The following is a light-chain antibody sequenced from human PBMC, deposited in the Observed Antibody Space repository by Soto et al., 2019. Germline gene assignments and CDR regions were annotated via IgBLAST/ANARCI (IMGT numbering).Light chain of an antibody. CDR3: SSYAGNYVYV. Sequence: QSVLTQPASVSASPGQSITIPCTGTSSDVGGYNYVSWYQRHAGKGPKLIIYDVSERPSGVPDRFSASKSGNTASLTISGLQAEDEADYYCSSYAGNYVYVFGSGTKVTVL. V-gene: IGLV2-11*01. CDR2: DVS. CDR1: SSDVGGYNY. J-gene: IGLJ1*01.